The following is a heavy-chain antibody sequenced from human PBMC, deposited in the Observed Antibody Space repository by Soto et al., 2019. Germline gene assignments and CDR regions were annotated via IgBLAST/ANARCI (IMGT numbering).Heavy chain of an antibody. J-gene: IGHJ4*02. CDR3: ARAIAVAGRRGGRYFDY. V-gene: IGHV3-21*01. CDR1: GFTFSSYS. CDR2: ISSSSSYI. D-gene: IGHD6-19*01. Sequence: EVQLVESGGGLVKPGGSLRLSCAASGFTFSSYSMNWVRQAPGKGLEWVSSISSSSSYIYYADSVKGRFTISRDNAKNSLYLQMNSLRAEDTAVYYCARAIAVAGRRGGRYFDYWGQGTLVTVSS.